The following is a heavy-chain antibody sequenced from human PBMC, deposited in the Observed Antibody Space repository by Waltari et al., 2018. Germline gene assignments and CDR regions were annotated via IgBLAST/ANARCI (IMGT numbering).Heavy chain of an antibody. Sequence: QVQLQESGPGLVKPSQTLSLTCTVSGGSISSGDYYWSWIRQPPGKGLEWIGYIYYSGSTYYNPSLKSRVTISVDTSKNQFSLKLSSVTAADTAVYYCARGQRDTAMVRGFNHLRINWFDPWGQGTLVTVSS. CDR3: ARGQRDTAMVRGFNHLRINWFDP. CDR1: GGSISSGDYY. CDR2: IYYSGST. V-gene: IGHV4-30-4*08. J-gene: IGHJ5*02. D-gene: IGHD5-18*01.